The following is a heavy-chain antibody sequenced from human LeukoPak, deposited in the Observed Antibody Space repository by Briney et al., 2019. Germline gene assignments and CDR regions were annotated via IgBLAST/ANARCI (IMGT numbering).Heavy chain of an antibody. J-gene: IGHJ4*02. CDR1: GFTFSSYA. CDR3: ARVGVSSSWYAY. Sequence: GRSLRLSCAASGFTFSSYAMQWVRQAPGKGLEWVAVISYDGNNKYYADSVKGRFTISRDSSKNTLYLLMNSLRAEDTAVYYCARVGVSSSWYAYWGAGTLVTVSS. CDR2: ISYDGNNK. D-gene: IGHD6-13*01. V-gene: IGHV3-30-3*01.